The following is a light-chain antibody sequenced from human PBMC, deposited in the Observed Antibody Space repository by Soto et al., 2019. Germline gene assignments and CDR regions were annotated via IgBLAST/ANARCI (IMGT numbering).Light chain of an antibody. CDR1: QSLSNN. J-gene: IGKJ4*01. Sequence: EIVMTQSPATLSVSPGERATLSCRASQSLSNNLAWYQQKVGLAPRLLVYHASTRATGIPARFSGGGSGTAFTLTINSLQSEDFAVYYCQQYNRWPLTFGGGTKVEIK. CDR2: HAS. CDR3: QQYNRWPLT. V-gene: IGKV3-15*01.